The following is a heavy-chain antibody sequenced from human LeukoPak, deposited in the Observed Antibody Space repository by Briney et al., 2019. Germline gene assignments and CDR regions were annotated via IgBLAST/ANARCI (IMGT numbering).Heavy chain of an antibody. CDR3: ARTNTYYYDSSGYPDAFDI. Sequence: GGSLRLSCAASGFTFSSYAMSWVRQAPGKGLEWVSAISGSGGSTYYADSVKGRFTISRDNSKNTLYLQMNSLRAEDTAVYYCARTNTYYYDSSGYPDAFDIWGQGTMVTVSS. CDR1: GFTFSSYA. D-gene: IGHD3-22*01. J-gene: IGHJ3*02. CDR2: ISGSGGST. V-gene: IGHV3-23*01.